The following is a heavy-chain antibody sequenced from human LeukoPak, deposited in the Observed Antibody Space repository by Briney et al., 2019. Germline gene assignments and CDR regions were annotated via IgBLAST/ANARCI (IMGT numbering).Heavy chain of an antibody. J-gene: IGHJ4*02. Sequence: GGSLRLSCAASGFTFSTYGMHWVRQAPGKGLEWVAIISYDGSSKYYADSVKGRFTISRDNSKNTLYLKMNSLRAEDTAVYYCAKEGSNGDFDYWGQGTLVTVSS. D-gene: IGHD1-26*01. CDR2: ISYDGSSK. CDR3: AKEGSNGDFDY. CDR1: GFTFSTYG. V-gene: IGHV3-30*18.